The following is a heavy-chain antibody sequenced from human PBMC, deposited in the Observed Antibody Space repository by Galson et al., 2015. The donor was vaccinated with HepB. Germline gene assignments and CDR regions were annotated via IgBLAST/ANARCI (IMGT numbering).Heavy chain of an antibody. CDR1: GYTFTSYA. V-gene: IGHV7-4-1*02. J-gene: IGHJ3*02. CDR2: INTNTGNP. CDR3: ARGASRGLLWFRELWADAFDI. Sequence: SVKVSCKASGYTFTSYAMNWVRQAPGQGLEWMGWINTNTGNPTYAQGFTGRFVFSLDTSVSTAYLQISSLKAEDTAVYYCARGASRGLLWFRELWADAFDIWGQGTMVTVSS. D-gene: IGHD3-10*01.